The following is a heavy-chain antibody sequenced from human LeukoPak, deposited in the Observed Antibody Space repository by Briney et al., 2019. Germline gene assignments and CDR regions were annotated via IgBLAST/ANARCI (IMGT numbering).Heavy chain of an antibody. CDR2: ISYDGSNK. CDR3: ARESIAAADVFDY. J-gene: IGHJ4*02. Sequence: PGRSLRLSCAASGFTFSSYALHWVRQAPGKGLEWVAVISYDGSNKYYADSVKGRFTISRDNSRNTLYLQMNGLRAEDTAVYYCARESIAAADVFDYWGQGTLVTVSS. D-gene: IGHD6-13*01. V-gene: IGHV3-30-3*01. CDR1: GFTFSSYA.